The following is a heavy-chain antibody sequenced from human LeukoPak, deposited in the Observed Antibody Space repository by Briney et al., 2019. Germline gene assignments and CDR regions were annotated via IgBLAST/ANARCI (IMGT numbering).Heavy chain of an antibody. CDR1: GFTFDDYA. V-gene: IGHV3-9*01. D-gene: IGHD3-3*01. J-gene: IGHJ4*02. CDR2: ISWNSGSM. Sequence: PGGSLRLSCAASGFTFDDYAMHWVRQAPGKGLEWVSGISWNSGSMGYADSVKGRFTISRDNAKNSLYLQMNSLRAEDTALYYCAKDYHYDRTYFDYWGQGTLATVSS. CDR3: AKDYHYDRTYFDY.